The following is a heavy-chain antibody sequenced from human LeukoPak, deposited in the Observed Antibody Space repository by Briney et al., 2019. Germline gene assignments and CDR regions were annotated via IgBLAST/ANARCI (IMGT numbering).Heavy chain of an antibody. CDR2: ISSIGTTI. CDR3: ARAYRYCTTTSCFPPFLDS. CDR1: GFIFSNYE. V-gene: IGHV3-48*03. J-gene: IGHJ4*02. Sequence: GGSLRLSCAASGFIFSNYEMNWVRQAPGKGLEWVSYISSIGTTIYYADSVKGRFTISRDNAKNSLYLQMNSLRAEDTAVYYCARAYRYCTTTSCFPPFLDSWGQGTLVTVSS. D-gene: IGHD2-2*01.